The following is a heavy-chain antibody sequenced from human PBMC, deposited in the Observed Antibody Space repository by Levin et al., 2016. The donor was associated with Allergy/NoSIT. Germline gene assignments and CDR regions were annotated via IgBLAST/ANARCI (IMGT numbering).Heavy chain of an antibody. J-gene: IGHJ6*02. CDR3: AREGLWFGELLYYYGLDV. Sequence: ASVKVSCKASGYTFTSYGISWVRQAPGQGLEWMGWISPYNGNTNYAQRFQDRLTMTTNTSTTTAYMELRSLRSDDTAVYFCAREGLWFGELLYYYGLDVWGQGTTVTVSS. CDR2: ISPYNGNT. V-gene: IGHV1-18*01. CDR1: GYTFTSYG. D-gene: IGHD3-10*01.